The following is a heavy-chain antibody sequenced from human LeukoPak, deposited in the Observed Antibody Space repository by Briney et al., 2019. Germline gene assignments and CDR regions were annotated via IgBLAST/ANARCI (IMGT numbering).Heavy chain of an antibody. V-gene: IGHV4-30-4*08. J-gene: IGHJ4*02. CDR1: GGSISSGDYY. CDR2: IYYSGST. D-gene: IGHD6-13*01. Sequence: SQTLSLTCTVSGGSISSGDYYWSWIRQPPGKGLEWIGYIYYSGSTYYNPSLESRVTISVDTSKNQFSLKLSSVTAADTAVYFCAREGHSSTWDLDYWGQGTLVTVSS. CDR3: AREGHSSTWDLDY.